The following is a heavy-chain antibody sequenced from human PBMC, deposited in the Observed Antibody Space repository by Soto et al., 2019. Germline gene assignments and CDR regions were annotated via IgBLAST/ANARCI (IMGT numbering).Heavy chain of an antibody. CDR3: ARWDFYEEVQDALRGAVDI. V-gene: IGHV3-30-3*01. Sequence: QVQLVESGGGVVQPGRSLRLSCAASGFTFSSYAMHWARQAPGKGLEWVAVISYDGSNKYYADYVKGRFTISRDNSKNTLYLQMNSLRAEDTAVYYCARWDFYEEVQDALRGAVDIWGQGTMVTVSS. D-gene: IGHD3-22*01. CDR1: GFTFSSYA. CDR2: ISYDGSNK. J-gene: IGHJ3*02.